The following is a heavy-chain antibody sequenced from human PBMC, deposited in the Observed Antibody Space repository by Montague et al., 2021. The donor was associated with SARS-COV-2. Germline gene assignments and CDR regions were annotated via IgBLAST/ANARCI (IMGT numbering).Heavy chain of an antibody. D-gene: IGHD2-15*01. CDR2: IHHGGST. J-gene: IGHJ6*03. V-gene: IGHV4-34*01. CDR1: GGSFSTYS. Sequence: SETLSLTCAVHGGSFSTYSWNWIRQPPGKGLEWIGEIHHGGSTNYNPSFKSRVTISADMSKNQFSLKLTLVAAADTAVYYWARLGDGVVPSPILGVGPYYTYFYMDVWGKGTTVTVSS. CDR3: ARLGDGVVPSPILGVGPYYTYFYMDV.